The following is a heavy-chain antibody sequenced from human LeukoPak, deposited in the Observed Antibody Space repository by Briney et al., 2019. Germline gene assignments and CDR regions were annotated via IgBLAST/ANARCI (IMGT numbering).Heavy chain of an antibody. CDR2: IYHSGST. D-gene: IGHD3-22*01. CDR3: ARTGADSSGYYHDY. Sequence: SQTLSLTCTVSGGSISSGGYYWSWIRQPPGKGLEWIGYIYHSGSTYYNPSLESRVTISVDRSKNQFSLKLSSVTAADTAVYYCARTGADSSGYYHDYWGQGTLVTVSS. V-gene: IGHV4-30-2*01. CDR1: GGSISSGGYY. J-gene: IGHJ4*02.